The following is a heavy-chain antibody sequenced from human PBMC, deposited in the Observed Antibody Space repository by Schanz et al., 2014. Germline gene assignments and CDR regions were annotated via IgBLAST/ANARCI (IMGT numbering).Heavy chain of an antibody. V-gene: IGHV3-33*01. CDR2: RWSDGSGK. Sequence: QVQLVESGGGVVQPGGSLRLSCAASGFIFSNYGMHWVRQAPGKGLEWVAVRWSDGSGKYYADSVKGRFTISRDSPKNTLYLQMNSLRAEDTALYYCAIIGVMVAVAGTRADYWGQGTLVTVSS. J-gene: IGHJ4*02. D-gene: IGHD6-19*01. CDR1: GFIFSNYG. CDR3: AIIGVMVAVAGTRADY.